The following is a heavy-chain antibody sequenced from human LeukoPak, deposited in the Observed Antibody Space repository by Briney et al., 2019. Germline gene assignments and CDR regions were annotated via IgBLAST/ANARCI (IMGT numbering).Heavy chain of an antibody. D-gene: IGHD1-1*01. Sequence: SETLSLTCSVSGDSISRNTYFWGWIRQPPGKGLEWIGNIFYSGTPYYNPSFKSRVTMSIDTSKNQFSLRLNSLTATDTAVYYCARSMSGNWEVPNWFDPWGQGTLVTVSS. CDR3: ARSMSGNWEVPNWFDP. J-gene: IGHJ5*02. V-gene: IGHV4-39*01. CDR1: GDSISRNTYF. CDR2: IFYSGTP.